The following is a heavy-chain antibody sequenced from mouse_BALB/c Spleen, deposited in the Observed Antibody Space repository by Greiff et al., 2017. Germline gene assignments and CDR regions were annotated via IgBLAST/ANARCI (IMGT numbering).Heavy chain of an antibody. J-gene: IGHJ4*01. V-gene: IGHV2-6-7*01. CDR2: IWGDGST. Sequence: VKLVESGPGLVAPSQSLSITCTVSGFSLTGYGVNWVRQPPGKGLEWLGMIWGDGSTDYNSALKSSLSISKDNSKSQVFLKMNSLQTDDTARYYCARDQDYYGSSYAMDYWGQGTSVTVSS. D-gene: IGHD1-1*01. CDR1: GFSLTGYG. CDR3: ARDQDYYGSSYAMDY.